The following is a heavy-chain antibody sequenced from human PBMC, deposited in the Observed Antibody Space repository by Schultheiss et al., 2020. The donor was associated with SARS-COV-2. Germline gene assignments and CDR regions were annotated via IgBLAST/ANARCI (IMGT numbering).Heavy chain of an antibody. CDR3: ARGTLSVVTAFGY. D-gene: IGHD2-15*01. Sequence: GGSLRLSCAASGFTFSSYAMSWVRQAPGKGLEWVSAISGSAGTTYYTDSVKGRFTVSRENSKNMLYLQMNGLRAEDTAVYYCARGTLSVVTAFGYWGQGTTVTVSS. J-gene: IGHJ4*03. V-gene: IGHV3-23*01. CDR2: ISGSAGTT. CDR1: GFTFSSYA.